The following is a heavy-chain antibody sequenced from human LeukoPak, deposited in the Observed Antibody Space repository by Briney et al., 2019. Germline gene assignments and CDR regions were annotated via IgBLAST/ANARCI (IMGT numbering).Heavy chain of an antibody. J-gene: IGHJ4*02. D-gene: IGHD4-17*01. Sequence: SETLSLTCTVSGGSISSYYWSWIRQPPGKGLEWIGYIYYSGSTNYNPSLKSRVTISVDTSKNQFSLKLSSVTAADTAEYYCAREDYGDGFDYWGQGTLVTVSS. V-gene: IGHV4-59*01. CDR3: AREDYGDGFDY. CDR1: GGSISSYY. CDR2: IYYSGST.